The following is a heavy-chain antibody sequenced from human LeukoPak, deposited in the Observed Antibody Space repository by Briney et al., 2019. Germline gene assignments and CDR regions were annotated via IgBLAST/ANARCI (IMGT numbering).Heavy chain of an antibody. CDR3: ARNGGSYSHAFDI. CDR1: GGSFSGYY. V-gene: IGHV4-34*01. J-gene: IGHJ3*02. D-gene: IGHD1-26*01. Sequence: PSETLSLTCAVYGGSFSGYYWSWIRQPPGKGLEWIGEINHSGSTNYNPSLKSRVTISVDTSKNQFSLKLSSVTAADTAVYYCARNGGSYSHAFDIWGQGTMVTVSS. CDR2: INHSGST.